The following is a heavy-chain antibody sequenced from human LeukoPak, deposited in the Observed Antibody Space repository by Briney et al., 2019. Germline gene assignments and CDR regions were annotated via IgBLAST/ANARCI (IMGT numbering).Heavy chain of an antibody. CDR3: ARGVYVVVVAPVGFDY. CDR2: ISSSSSYI. V-gene: IGHV3-21*01. D-gene: IGHD3-22*01. CDR1: GFTFSSYE. Sequence: GGSLRLSCAASGFTFSSYEMNWVRQAPGKALEWVSSISSSSSYIYYADSVKGRFTISRDNAKNSLYLQMNSLRAEDTAVYYCARGVYVVVVAPVGFDYWGQGTLVTVSS. J-gene: IGHJ4*02.